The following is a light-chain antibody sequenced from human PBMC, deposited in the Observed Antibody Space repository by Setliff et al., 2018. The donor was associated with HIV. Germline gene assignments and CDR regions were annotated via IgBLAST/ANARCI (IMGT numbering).Light chain of an antibody. Sequence: ALTQPASVSGSPGQSITISCTDVATNIHVSWYQQHPGKAPKLIIYDVNNRPSGISTRFSGSKSGTTASLTISGLQAEDEADYYCGSYARGTTYVFGTGTKVTVL. CDR3: GSYARGTTYV. CDR2: DVN. CDR1: VATNIH. V-gene: IGLV2-14*03. J-gene: IGLJ1*01.